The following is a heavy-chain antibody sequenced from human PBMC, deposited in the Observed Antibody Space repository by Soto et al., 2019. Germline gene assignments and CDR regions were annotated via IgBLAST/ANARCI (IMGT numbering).Heavy chain of an antibody. J-gene: IGHJ3*02. V-gene: IGHV4-31*03. D-gene: IGHD1-26*01. CDR1: GGSLSSDNFF. CDR2: IYHTGAA. CDR3: AREVISPATSDAFDI. Sequence: QVQLQESGPGLVEPSQTLSVTCTVSGGSLSSDNFFWSWVRQHPETGLEWVGYIYHTGAAYYNPSLKSRLTISLDTSKNRFSLSLISVTAADTAVYYCAREVISPATSDAFDIWGQGTMVTVSS.